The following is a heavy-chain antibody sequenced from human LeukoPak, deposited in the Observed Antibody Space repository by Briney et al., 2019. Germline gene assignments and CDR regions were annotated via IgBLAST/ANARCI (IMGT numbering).Heavy chain of an antibody. J-gene: IGHJ3*02. CDR3: ARESRRTVTTVFDI. Sequence: GSLRLSCAASGFTVTDNHMTWVRQAPGQGLQWVSITYSGGTTYYADFVKDRFTMSRDNSKNTLYLHLNSLGADDTAMYYCARESRRTVTTVFDIWGQGTMVTVSS. CDR1: GFTVTDNH. D-gene: IGHD4-17*01. CDR2: TYSGGTT. V-gene: IGHV3-66*01.